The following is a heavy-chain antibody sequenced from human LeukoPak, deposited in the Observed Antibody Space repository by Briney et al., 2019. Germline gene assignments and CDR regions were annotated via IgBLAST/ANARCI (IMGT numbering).Heavy chain of an antibody. CDR2: IRGNGET. J-gene: IGHJ4*02. V-gene: IGHV3-23*01. Sequence: PGGSLTLSCSASGLIFSSFAMSCVRQGPAGGLEWVSSIRGNGETFYADSVKGRFTLSSDSSSNTVYFQVNNLRVEDTTIYYCAKASWVSSTDAVRWGQGTLVTVSS. CDR3: AKASWVSSTDAVR. D-gene: IGHD3-16*01. CDR1: GLIFSSFA.